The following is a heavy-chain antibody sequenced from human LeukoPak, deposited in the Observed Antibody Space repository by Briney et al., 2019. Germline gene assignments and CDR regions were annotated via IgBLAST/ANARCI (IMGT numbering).Heavy chain of an antibody. J-gene: IGHJ6*03. Sequence: PGGSLRLSCAASGFTFSSYNMNWVRQAPGKGLEWVSAISGSGGSTYYADSVKGRFTISRDNSKNTLYLQMNSLRAEDTAVYYCAKDGYCSSTSCYGGWYYYYMDVWGKGTTVTISS. CDR3: AKDGYCSSTSCYGGWYYYYMDV. CDR1: GFTFSSYN. D-gene: IGHD2-2*03. CDR2: ISGSGGST. V-gene: IGHV3-23*01.